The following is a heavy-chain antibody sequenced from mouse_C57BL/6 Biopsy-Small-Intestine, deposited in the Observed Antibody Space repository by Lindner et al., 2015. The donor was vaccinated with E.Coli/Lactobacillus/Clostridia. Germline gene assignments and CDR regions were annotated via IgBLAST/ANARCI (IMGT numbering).Heavy chain of an antibody. J-gene: IGHJ2*01. CDR1: GYTFTSYG. CDR2: ISAYIGNT. Sequence: SVKVSCKASGYTFTSYGISWVRQAPGQGLEWMGWISAYIGNTNYAQKLQGRVTMTTDTSTSTAYMELRSLRSDDTAVYYCARDRFLYDYLTGYYKGGYFDYWGQGTLVTVSS. D-gene: IGHD1-1*01. V-gene: IGHV1-81*01. CDR3: ARDRFLYDYLTGYYKGGYFDY.